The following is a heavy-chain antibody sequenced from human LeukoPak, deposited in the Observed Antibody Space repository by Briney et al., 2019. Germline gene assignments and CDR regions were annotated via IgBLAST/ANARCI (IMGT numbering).Heavy chain of an antibody. CDR2: SKTDGGTT. CDR1: GFTFSNAW. J-gene: IGHJ4*02. Sequence: GGSLRLSCAASGFTFSNAWMKSKTDGGTTDYAAPVKGRFTISRDDSKNTLYLQMNSLKTEDTAVYYCAKGGSPYSSSSVWGQGTLVTVSS. CDR3: AKGGSPYSSSSV. V-gene: IGHV3-15*01. D-gene: IGHD6-6*01.